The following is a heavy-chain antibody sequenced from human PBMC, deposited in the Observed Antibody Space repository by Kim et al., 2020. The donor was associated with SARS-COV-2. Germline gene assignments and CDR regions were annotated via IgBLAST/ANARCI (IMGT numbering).Heavy chain of an antibody. D-gene: IGHD6-19*01. Sequence: YALSVKGRTTITPNTSKNQFSLQLNSGTPEDTAVYYCARDRQRAGTGVDYWGQGTLVTVSS. J-gene: IGHJ4*02. V-gene: IGHV6-1*01. CDR3: ARDRQRAGTGVDY.